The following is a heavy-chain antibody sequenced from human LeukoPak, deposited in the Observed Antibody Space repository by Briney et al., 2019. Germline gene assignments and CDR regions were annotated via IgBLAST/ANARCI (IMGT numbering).Heavy chain of an antibody. CDR1: GYTFTSYG. Sequence: GASVKVSCKASGYTFTSYGISWVRQAPGQGLEWMGWISAYNGNTNYAQKLQGRVTMTTDTSTSTAYMELRSLRSDDTAVYYCARGQSIAARPSGPRASFDYWRQGTLVTVSS. CDR3: ARGQSIAARPSGPRASFDY. J-gene: IGHJ4*02. CDR2: ISAYNGNT. D-gene: IGHD6-6*01. V-gene: IGHV1-18*01.